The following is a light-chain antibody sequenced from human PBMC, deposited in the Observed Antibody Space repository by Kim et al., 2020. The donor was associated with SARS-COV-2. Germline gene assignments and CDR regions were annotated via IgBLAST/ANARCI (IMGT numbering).Light chain of an antibody. CDR2: LNSDGSL. J-gene: IGLJ3*02. CDR3: QTWGTGIRV. V-gene: IGLV4-69*01. CDR1: SGHSSYP. Sequence: QPVLTQSPSASASLGASVKLTCTLSSGHSSYPIAWYQQQPEKGPRYLMKLNSDGSLSKGDGIPDRFSGSSSGAERYLTISSLQSEDEADYYCQTWGTGIRVFGGGTQLTVL.